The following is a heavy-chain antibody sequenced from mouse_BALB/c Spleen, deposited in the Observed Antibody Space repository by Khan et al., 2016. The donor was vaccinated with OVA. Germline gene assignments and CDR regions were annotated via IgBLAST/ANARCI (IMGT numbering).Heavy chain of an antibody. J-gene: IGHJ3*01. D-gene: IGHD2-14*01. Sequence: QVQLQQSGAELARPGASVKMSCKASGYTFTSYTIHWIKLRHGQGLEWIGFINPSNGYTNYNQKFKDKATLTADKSSTTVYMQLSSLTSDDSAVYNCVRDGAYHRNDGWFAYWGQGTLVTVSA. CDR3: VRDGAYHRNDGWFAY. CDR2: INPSNGYT. CDR1: GYTFTSYT. V-gene: IGHV1-4*01.